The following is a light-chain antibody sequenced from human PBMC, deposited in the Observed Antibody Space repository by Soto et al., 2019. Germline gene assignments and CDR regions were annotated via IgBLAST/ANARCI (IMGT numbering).Light chain of an antibody. J-gene: IGKJ1*01. V-gene: IGKV1-5*01. CDR2: DVS. Sequence: IQLTQSPSSLSASVGDRVTITCQASQDISSWLAWYQQKPGKAPKLLIYDVSSLESGVPSRFSGSGSGTEFTLTISSLQPDDSATYYCQQCNTFWTFGQGTKVDIK. CDR3: QQCNTFWT. CDR1: QDISSW.